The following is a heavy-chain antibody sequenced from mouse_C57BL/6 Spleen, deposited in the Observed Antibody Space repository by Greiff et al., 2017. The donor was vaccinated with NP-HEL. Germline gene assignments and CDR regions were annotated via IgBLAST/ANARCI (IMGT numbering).Heavy chain of an antibody. Sequence: VHVKQSVAELVRPGASVKLSCTASGFNIKNTYMHWVKQRPEQGLEWIGRIDPANGNTITADTSSNTAYLQLSSLTSEDTAIYYCARDGYDLAWFAYWGQGTLVTVSA. V-gene: IGHV14-3*01. J-gene: IGHJ3*01. CDR1: GFNIKNTY. CDR3: ARDGYDLAWFAY. CDR2: IDPANGN. D-gene: IGHD2-2*01.